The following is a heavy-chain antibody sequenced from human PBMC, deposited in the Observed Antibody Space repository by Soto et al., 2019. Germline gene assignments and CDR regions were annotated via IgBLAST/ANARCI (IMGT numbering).Heavy chain of an antibody. CDR2: ISAYNGNT. Sequence: ASVQVSCKASCYTITSYGIIWVRQAPGQGLEWMGWISAYNGNTNYAQKLQGRVTMTTDTSTSTAYMELSSLRSEDTAVYYCARVPHGDYYYYYYMDVRGKGTTVTVSS. J-gene: IGHJ6*03. V-gene: IGHV1-18*01. D-gene: IGHD3-16*01. CDR1: CYTITSYG. CDR3: ARVPHGDYYYYYYMDV.